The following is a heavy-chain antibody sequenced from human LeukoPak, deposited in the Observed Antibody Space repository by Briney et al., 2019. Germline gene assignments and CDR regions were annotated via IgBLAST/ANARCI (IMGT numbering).Heavy chain of an antibody. J-gene: IGHJ6*03. CDR1: GFTFSSYS. CDR2: ISSSSSYI. V-gene: IGHV3-21*01. D-gene: IGHD3-10*01. Sequence: GGSLRLSCAASGFTFSSYSMNWVRQAPGKGLEWVSSISSSSSYIYYADSVKGRFTISRDNAKNSLYLQMNSLRAEDTAVYYCARNPGDVRVYMDVWGKGTTVTVSS. CDR3: ARNPGDVRVYMDV.